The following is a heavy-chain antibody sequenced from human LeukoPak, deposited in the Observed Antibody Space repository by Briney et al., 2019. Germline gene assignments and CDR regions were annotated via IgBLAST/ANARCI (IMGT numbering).Heavy chain of an antibody. CDR1: GYSISSGYY. CDR3: ARAAPWSFWSGLDY. CDR2: IYYSGST. J-gene: IGHJ4*02. V-gene: IGHV4-38-2*02. D-gene: IGHD3-3*01. Sequence: SETLSLTCTVSGYSISSGYYWGWIRQPPGKGLEWIGYIYYSGSTYYNPSLKSRVTISVDTSKNQFSLKLSSVTAADTAVYYCARAAPWSFWSGLDYWGQGTLVTVSS.